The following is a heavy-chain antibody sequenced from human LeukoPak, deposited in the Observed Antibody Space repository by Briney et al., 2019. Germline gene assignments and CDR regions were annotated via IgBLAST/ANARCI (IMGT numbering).Heavy chain of an antibody. Sequence: ASVKVSCKASGYTFTGYYMHWLRQAPGQGLEWMGWINPNSGGTNYAQKFQGRVTMTRDTSISTAYMELSRLRSDDTAVYYCARVRSDCSSTSCYVDYFDYWGQGTLVTVSS. J-gene: IGHJ4*02. V-gene: IGHV1-2*02. CDR3: ARVRSDCSSTSCYVDYFDY. CDR2: INPNSGGT. D-gene: IGHD2-2*01. CDR1: GYTFTGYY.